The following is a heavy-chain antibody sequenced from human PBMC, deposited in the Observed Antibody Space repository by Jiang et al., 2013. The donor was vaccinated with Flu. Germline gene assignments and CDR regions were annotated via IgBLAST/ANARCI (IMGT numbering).Heavy chain of an antibody. CDR2: IYYSGST. V-gene: IGHV4-59*08. D-gene: IGHD1-26*01. CDR3: ARQRRRIVGATNHNWFDP. CDR1: GGSISSYY. J-gene: IGHJ5*02. Sequence: GSGLVKPSETLSLTCTVSGGSISSYYWSWIRQPPGKGLEWIGYIYYSGSTNYNPSLKSRVTISVDTSKNQFSLKLSSVTAADTAVYYCARQRRRIVGATNHNWFDPWGQGTLVTVSS.